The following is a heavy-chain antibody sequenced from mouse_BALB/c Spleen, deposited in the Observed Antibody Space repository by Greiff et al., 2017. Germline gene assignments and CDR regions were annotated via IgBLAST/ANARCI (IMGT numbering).Heavy chain of an antibody. Sequence: EVQLVESGGGLVKPGGSLKLSCAASGFTFSSYAMSWVRQTPEKRLEWVATISSGGSYTYYPDSVKGRFTISRDNAKNTLYLQMSSLRSEDTAMYYCARRGPGEGYYFDYWGQGTTLTVSS. J-gene: IGHJ2*01. CDR3: ARRGPGEGYYFDY. CDR1: GFTFSSYA. CDR2: ISSGGSYT. V-gene: IGHV5-9-3*01.